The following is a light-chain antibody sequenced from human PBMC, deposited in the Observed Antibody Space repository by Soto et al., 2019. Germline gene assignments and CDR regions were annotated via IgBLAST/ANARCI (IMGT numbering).Light chain of an antibody. CDR1: QSVSTN. J-gene: IGKJ1*01. CDR2: FAS. V-gene: IGKV3-15*01. CDR3: QQRSNWSWT. Sequence: VMTQSPATLSVSPGERAALSCRASQSVSTNLAWYQQKPGQPPRLLIYFASTRATAVPARFTAGGSGTEFTLTISSLQSDDLAVYYCQQRSNWSWTFGQGTKVDIK.